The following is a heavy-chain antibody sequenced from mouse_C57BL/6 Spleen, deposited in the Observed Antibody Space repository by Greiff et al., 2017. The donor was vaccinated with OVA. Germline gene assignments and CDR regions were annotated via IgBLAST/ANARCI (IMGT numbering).Heavy chain of an antibody. D-gene: IGHD1-1*01. Sequence: QVQLQQSGAELVKPGASVKLSCKASGYTFTSYWMHWVKQRPGQGLEWIGMIHPNSGSTNYNEKFKSKATLTVDKSSSTAYMQLSSLTSEDSAVYYCARDEKNLGSSLYWYFDVWGTGTTVTVSS. CDR2: IHPNSGST. J-gene: IGHJ1*03. V-gene: IGHV1-64*01. CDR1: GYTFTSYW. CDR3: ARDEKNLGSSLYWYFDV.